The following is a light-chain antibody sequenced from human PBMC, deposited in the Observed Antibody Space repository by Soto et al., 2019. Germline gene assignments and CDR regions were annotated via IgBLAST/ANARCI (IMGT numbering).Light chain of an antibody. CDR3: HQSYSSLT. J-gene: IGKJ5*01. CDR1: KSISNY. CDR2: AAS. V-gene: IGKV1-39*01. Sequence: DIQMTQSPSSLSASVGDRVTITCRASKSISNYLNWYQQKPGKAPKLLIYAASSFQSGVPSKFSGSGSGTDFTLTISSLQPEDFETYYCHQSYSSLTFGHGTRLEIK.